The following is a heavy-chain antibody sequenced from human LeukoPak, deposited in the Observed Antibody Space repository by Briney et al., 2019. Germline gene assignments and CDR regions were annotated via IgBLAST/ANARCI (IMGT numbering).Heavy chain of an antibody. Sequence: GGSLRLSCAASGFTFDDYAMHWVRQAPGKGLEWVSGISWSSGSIGYADSVKGRFTISRDNAKNSLYLQMNSLRAEDTALYYCAKDIKDYYDSSGPFDAFDIWGQGTMVTVSS. CDR3: AKDIKDYYDSSGPFDAFDI. CDR1: GFTFDDYA. D-gene: IGHD3-22*01. J-gene: IGHJ3*02. CDR2: ISWSSGSI. V-gene: IGHV3-9*01.